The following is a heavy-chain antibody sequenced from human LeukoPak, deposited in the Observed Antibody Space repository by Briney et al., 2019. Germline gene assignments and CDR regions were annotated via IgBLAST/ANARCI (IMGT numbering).Heavy chain of an antibody. Sequence: ASVKVSCKASGGTFSSCTISWVRQAPGQGLEWMGRIIPILGIANYAQKFQGRVTITADKSTSTAYVELSSLRSEDTAVYYCATHCSSTSCYAGSFDYWGQGTLVTVSS. V-gene: IGHV1-69*02. CDR2: IIPILGIA. J-gene: IGHJ4*02. CDR1: GGTFSSCT. CDR3: ATHCSSTSCYAGSFDY. D-gene: IGHD2-2*01.